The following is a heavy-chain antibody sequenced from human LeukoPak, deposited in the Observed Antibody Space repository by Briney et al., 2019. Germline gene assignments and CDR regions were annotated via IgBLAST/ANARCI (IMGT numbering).Heavy chain of an antibody. D-gene: IGHD1-26*01. J-gene: IGHJ3*02. Sequence: GASVKVSCKASGYTFTGYYMHWVRQAPGQGLEWMGWINPNSGGTNYAQKFQGRVTMTRDASISTAYMELSRLRSDDTAVYYCVFASPAGSYSQIPPLIDDALDIWGQGTMVTVSS. V-gene: IGHV1-2*02. CDR2: INPNSGGT. CDR3: VFASPAGSYSQIPPLIDDALDI. CDR1: GYTFTGYY.